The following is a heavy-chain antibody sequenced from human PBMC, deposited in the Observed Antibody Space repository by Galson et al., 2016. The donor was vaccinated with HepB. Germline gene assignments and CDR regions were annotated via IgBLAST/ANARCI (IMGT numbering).Heavy chain of an antibody. CDR1: GFTFTTYY. CDR3: ARGGYYDSSGSLRY. V-gene: IGHV1-46*01. Sequence: SVKVSCKASGFTFTTYYIHWVRQAPGQGLEWMGVINPSGGSTKDAQKFQGRVTMTRDTSTSTVYMELSSLRSEDTAVYFCARGGYYDSSGSLRYWGQGTLVTVSS. J-gene: IGHJ4*02. CDR2: INPSGGST. D-gene: IGHD3-22*01.